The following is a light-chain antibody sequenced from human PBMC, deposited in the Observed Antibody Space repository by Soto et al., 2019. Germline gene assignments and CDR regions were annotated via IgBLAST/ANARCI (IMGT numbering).Light chain of an antibody. CDR2: QDS. V-gene: IGLV3-1*01. Sequence: SYELTQPPSVSVSPGQTASITCYGDKLGDKYACWYQQKPGQSPVLVIYQDSKRPSGIPERFSGSNSGNTATLTISGTQAMDEADYYCQAWDSSVVVFGGGTQLTVL. CDR1: KLGDKY. J-gene: IGLJ2*01. CDR3: QAWDSSVVV.